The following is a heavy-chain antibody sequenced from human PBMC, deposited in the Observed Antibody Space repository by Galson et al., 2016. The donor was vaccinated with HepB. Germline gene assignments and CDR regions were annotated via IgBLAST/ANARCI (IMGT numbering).Heavy chain of an antibody. J-gene: IGHJ3*01. CDR3: ARDLPDDSVEYFDVFDL. CDR2: ISSSATTT. CDR1: GFTFSDYY. V-gene: IGHV3-11*01. D-gene: IGHD4-17*01. Sequence: SLRLSCAASGFTFSDYYMSWIRQAPGKGLEWVAYISSSATTTYYADSVKGRFTISRDNAKKSLYLQMSNLRAEDTAVYYCARDLPDDSVEYFDVFDLWGQGTMVTVSS.